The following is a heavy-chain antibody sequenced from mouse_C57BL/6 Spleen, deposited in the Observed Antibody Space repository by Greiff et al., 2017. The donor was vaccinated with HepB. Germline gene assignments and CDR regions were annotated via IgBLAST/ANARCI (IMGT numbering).Heavy chain of an antibody. V-gene: IGHV1-61*01. D-gene: IGHD2-5*01. CDR3: AREMGYSNYFDY. CDR2: IYPSDSET. J-gene: IGHJ2*01. Sequence: VQLQQPGAELVRPGSSVKLSCKASGYTFTSYWMDWVKQRPGQGLEWIGNIYPSDSETHYNQKFKDKATLTVDKSSSTAYMQLSSLTSEDSAVYYCAREMGYSNYFDYWGQGTTLTVSS. CDR1: GYTFTSYW.